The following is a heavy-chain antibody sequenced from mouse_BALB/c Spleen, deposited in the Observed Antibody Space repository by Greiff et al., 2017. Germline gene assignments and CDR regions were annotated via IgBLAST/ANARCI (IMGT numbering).Heavy chain of an antibody. D-gene: IGHD1-1*01. Sequence: EVKLMESGGGLVQPGGSLKLSCAASGFTFSSYTMSWVRQTPEKRLEWVAYISNGGGSTYYPDTVKGRFTISRDNAKNTLYLQMSSLKSEDTAMYYCARHSYYYGSSGYFDYWGQGTTLTVSS. J-gene: IGHJ2*01. CDR2: ISNGGGST. CDR1: GFTFSSYT. V-gene: IGHV5-12-2*01. CDR3: ARHSYYYGSSGYFDY.